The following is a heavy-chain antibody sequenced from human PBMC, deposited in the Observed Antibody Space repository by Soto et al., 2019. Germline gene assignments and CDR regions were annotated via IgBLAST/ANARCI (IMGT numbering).Heavy chain of an antibody. CDR1: GGTFSSYA. Sequence: QVQLVQSGAEVKKPGSSVKVSCKASGGTFSSYAISWVRQAPGQGLEWMGGIIPIFGTANYAQKFQGRVTITADKSTSTAYMDLSSLRSEDTAVYYCARDNSYCTNGVCYTDYYYGMDVWGQGTTVTVSS. CDR2: IIPIFGTA. V-gene: IGHV1-69*06. J-gene: IGHJ6*02. CDR3: ARDNSYCTNGVCYTDYYYGMDV. D-gene: IGHD2-8*01.